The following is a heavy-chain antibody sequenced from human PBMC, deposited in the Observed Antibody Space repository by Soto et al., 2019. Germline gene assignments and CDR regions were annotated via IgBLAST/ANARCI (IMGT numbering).Heavy chain of an antibody. D-gene: IGHD3-22*01. CDR3: ARDTPDDYDSSGHSGYNWFDP. CDR1: GGSISSGDYY. V-gene: IGHV4-30-4*01. Sequence: SETLSLTCTVSGGSISSGDYYWSWIRQPPGKGLEWIGYIYYSGSTYYNPSLKSRVTISVDTSKNQFSLKLSSVTAADTAVYYCARDTPDDYDSSGHSGYNWFDPWGQGTLVTVSS. CDR2: IYYSGST. J-gene: IGHJ5*02.